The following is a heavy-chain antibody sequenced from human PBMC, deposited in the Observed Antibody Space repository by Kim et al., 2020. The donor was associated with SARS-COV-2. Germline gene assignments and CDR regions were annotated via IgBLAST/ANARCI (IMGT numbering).Heavy chain of an antibody. J-gene: IGHJ5*02. D-gene: IGHD1-26*01. V-gene: IGHV3-48*03. CDR2: GRTT. CDR3: TRSTSGTS. Sequence: GRTTYYADSVNGRFIISRDNAENSLYLQMNSLRAEDTAVYYCTRSTSGTSWGQGTLVTVSS.